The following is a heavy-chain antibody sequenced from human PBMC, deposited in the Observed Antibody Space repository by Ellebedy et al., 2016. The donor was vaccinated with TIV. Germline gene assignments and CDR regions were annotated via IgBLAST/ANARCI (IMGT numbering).Heavy chain of an antibody. CDR2: IIPIFGTA. D-gene: IGHD6-25*01. CDR1: GYTFTSYG. Sequence: SVKVSXKASGYTFTSYGISWVRQAPGQGLEWMGGIIPIFGTANYAQKFQGRVTITADESTSTAYMELSSLRSEDTAVYYCARGAASAGGFDYWGQGTLVTVSS. CDR3: ARGAASAGGFDY. V-gene: IGHV1-69*13. J-gene: IGHJ4*02.